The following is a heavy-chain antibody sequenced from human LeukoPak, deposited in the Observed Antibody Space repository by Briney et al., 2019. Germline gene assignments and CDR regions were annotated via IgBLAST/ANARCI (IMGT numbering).Heavy chain of an antibody. V-gene: IGHV3-74*01. CDR1: GFTFSNCW. CDR3: VRGSHGFDF. J-gene: IGHJ4*02. D-gene: IGHD6-13*01. CDR2: INSDGSGT. Sequence: PGGSLRLSCAASGFTFSNCWMYWVRHAPGKGLVWVSRINSDGSGTSYADSVKDRSTISRDNAKNTLYLQMNSLRAEDTAVYSCVRGSHGFDFWGQGTLVTVSS.